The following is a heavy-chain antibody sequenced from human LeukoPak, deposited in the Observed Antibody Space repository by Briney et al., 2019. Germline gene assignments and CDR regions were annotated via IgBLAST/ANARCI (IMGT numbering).Heavy chain of an antibody. CDR2: TSGSGGST. CDR1: GFTFSSFA. D-gene: IGHD1-26*01. Sequence: GGSLRLSCAASGFTFSSFAMSWVRQAPGKGLEWVSVTSGSGGSTYYADSVKGRFTISRDNSKNTLYLHMNSLRAEDTAVYYCAKTGSGSYYYGPDYWGQGTLVTVSS. J-gene: IGHJ4*02. CDR3: AKTGSGSYYYGPDY. V-gene: IGHV3-23*01.